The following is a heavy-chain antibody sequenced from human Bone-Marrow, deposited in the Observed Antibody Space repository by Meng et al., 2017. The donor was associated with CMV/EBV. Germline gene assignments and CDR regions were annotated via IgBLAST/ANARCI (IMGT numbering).Heavy chain of an antibody. CDR2: ISYDGSNK. V-gene: IGHV3-30*03. J-gene: IGHJ4*02. D-gene: IGHD6-19*01. CDR3: ATSGWGADYFDY. Sequence: GGSLRLSCAASKFTVSSSHMNWVRQAPGKGLEWVAVISYDGSNKYYADSVKGRFTISRDNSKNTLYLQINSLRAEDTAVYYCATSGWGADYFDYWGQGTLVTVSS. CDR1: KFTVSSSH.